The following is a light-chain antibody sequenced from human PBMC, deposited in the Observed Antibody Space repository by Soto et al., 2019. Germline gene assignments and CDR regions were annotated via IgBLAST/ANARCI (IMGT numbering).Light chain of an antibody. CDR3: QQPISFPIT. CDR1: QSVDGF. CDR2: AAS. Sequence: DIQMTQSPSTLSASVGDRVSITCRTSQSVDGFLAWYQQKPGKAPKLLISAASSLQSGVPSRFSGSGSGTGFTLTIRSLQPEDFATYYCQQPISFPITFGQGTRLEI. J-gene: IGKJ5*01. V-gene: IGKV1-12*01.